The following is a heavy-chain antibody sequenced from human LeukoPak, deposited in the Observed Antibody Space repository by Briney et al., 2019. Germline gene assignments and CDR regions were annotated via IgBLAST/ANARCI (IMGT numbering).Heavy chain of an antibody. V-gene: IGHV1-69*13. CDR2: IIPIFGTA. CDR3: ARGPTKIQLWVYYYYGMDV. D-gene: IGHD5-18*01. J-gene: IGHJ6*02. CDR1: GGTFSSYA. Sequence: SVNVSCKASGGTFSSYAISWVRQAPGQGLEWMGGIIPIFGTANYAQKFQGRVTITADESTSTAYMELSSLRSEDTAVYYCARGPTKIQLWVYYYYGMDVWGQGTTVTVSS.